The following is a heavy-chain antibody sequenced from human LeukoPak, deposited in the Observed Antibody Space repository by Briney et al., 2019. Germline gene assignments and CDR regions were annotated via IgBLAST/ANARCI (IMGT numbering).Heavy chain of an antibody. CDR3: ARVKYYYDSSGYYLYWFDP. V-gene: IGHV4-61*02. CDR1: GGSISSGSYY. Sequence: SQTLSLTCTVSGGSISSGSYYWSWIRQPAGKGLEWIGRIYTSGSTNYNPSLKSRVTISVDTSKNQFSLKLSSVTAADTAVYYCARVKYYYDSSGYYLYWFDPWGQGTLVTVSS. D-gene: IGHD3-22*01. CDR2: IYTSGST. J-gene: IGHJ5*02.